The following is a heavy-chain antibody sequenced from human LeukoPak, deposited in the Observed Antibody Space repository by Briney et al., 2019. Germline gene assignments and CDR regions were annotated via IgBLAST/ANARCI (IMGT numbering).Heavy chain of an antibody. CDR3: ASSPNWNEAEYYFEH. D-gene: IGHD1-1*01. J-gene: IGHJ4*02. CDR1: GFTDSGLTFSSDW. V-gene: IGHV3-7*01. CDR2: INQDTIKK. Sequence: GGSLRLSCAGSGFTDSGLTFSSDWMSWVRQPPGKGLEWVANINQDTIKKYCLDSVKGRFTISRDHAKNSLYLQMNSLRAEDTAVYFCASSPNWNEAEYYFEHWGRGTLVIVAS.